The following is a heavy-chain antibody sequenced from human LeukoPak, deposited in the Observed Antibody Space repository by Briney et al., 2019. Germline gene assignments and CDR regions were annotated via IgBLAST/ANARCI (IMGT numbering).Heavy chain of an antibody. V-gene: IGHV4-34*01. Sequence: SETLSLTCAVYGGSFSSYYWSWIRQPPGKGLEWIGEINHSGSTNYNPSLKSRVTISVDTSKNQFSLKLSSVTAADTAVYYCARGPYSSGWYTPERDPGLLGYWGQGTLVTVSS. D-gene: IGHD6-19*01. J-gene: IGHJ4*02. CDR2: INHSGST. CDR1: GGSFSSYY. CDR3: ARGPYSSGWYTPERDPGLLGY.